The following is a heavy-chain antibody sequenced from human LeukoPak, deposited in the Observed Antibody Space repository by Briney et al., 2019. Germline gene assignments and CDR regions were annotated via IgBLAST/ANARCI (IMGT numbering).Heavy chain of an antibody. CDR3: ARGFGDTAMVANYYMDV. D-gene: IGHD5-18*01. V-gene: IGHV1-18*01. J-gene: IGHJ6*03. CDR1: GGAFSSYA. Sequence: ASVKVSCKASGGAFSSYAISWVRQAPGQGLEWMGWISAYNGNTNYAQKLQGRVTMTTDTSTSTAYMELRSLRSDDTAVYYCARGFGDTAMVANYYMDVWGKGTTVTVSS. CDR2: ISAYNGNT.